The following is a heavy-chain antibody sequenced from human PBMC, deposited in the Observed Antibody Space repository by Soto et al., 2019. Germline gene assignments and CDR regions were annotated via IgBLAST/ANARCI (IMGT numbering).Heavy chain of an antibody. CDR2: INWNGGST. V-gene: IGHV3-20*04. Sequence: GGSLRLSCAASGFTFDDYGMSWVRQAPGKGLEWVSNINWNGGSTGYADSVKGRFTISRDNAKNSLYLQMNSLRAEDTALYYCARGRVVGAILPFDYWGQGTLVTVSS. CDR1: GFTFDDYG. J-gene: IGHJ4*02. D-gene: IGHD1-26*01. CDR3: ARGRVVGAILPFDY.